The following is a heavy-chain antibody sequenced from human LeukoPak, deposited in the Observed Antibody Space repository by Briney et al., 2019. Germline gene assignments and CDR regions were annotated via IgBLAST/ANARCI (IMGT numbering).Heavy chain of an antibody. D-gene: IGHD5-24*01. CDR2: MNPNGGNT. V-gene: IGHV1-8*03. CDR1: GYTFTSYD. J-gene: IGHJ3*02. Sequence: GASVKVSCKASGYTFTSYDINWVRQATGQGLEWMGWMNPNGGNTGYAQKFQGRVTITRNTSISTAYMELSSLRSEDTAVYYCARSRWLHLDAFDIWGQGTMVTVSS. CDR3: ARSRWLHLDAFDI.